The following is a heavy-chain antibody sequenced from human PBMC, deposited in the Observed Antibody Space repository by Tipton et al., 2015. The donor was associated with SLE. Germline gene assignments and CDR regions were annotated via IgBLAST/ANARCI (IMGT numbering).Heavy chain of an antibody. D-gene: IGHD1-7*01. CDR2: INHSGST. CDR1: GGSISSSSYY. CDR3: ARVVTGTWGY. J-gene: IGHJ4*02. V-gene: IGHV4-39*07. Sequence: TLSLTCTVSGGSISSSSYYWGWIRQPPGKGLEWIGEINHSGSTNYNPSLKSRVTISVDTSKNQFSLKLSSVTAADTAVYYCARVVTGTWGYWGQGTLVTVSS.